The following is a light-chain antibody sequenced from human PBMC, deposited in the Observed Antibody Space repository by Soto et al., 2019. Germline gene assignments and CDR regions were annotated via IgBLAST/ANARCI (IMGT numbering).Light chain of an antibody. CDR2: GAS. J-gene: IGKJ5*01. V-gene: IGKV1D-12*01. Sequence: DIQMTQSPSALSAFVGARVTITCRASHGISSLAWYQHKPGRAPTLLIFGASSLQSGVPSRFSVSGSGTDGTLTISRLKTEDGATYYCQQANSFPITFCQGTRLEIK. CDR1: HGISS. CDR3: QQANSFPIT.